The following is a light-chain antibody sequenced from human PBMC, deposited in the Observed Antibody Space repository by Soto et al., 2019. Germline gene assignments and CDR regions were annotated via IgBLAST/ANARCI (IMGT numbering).Light chain of an antibody. CDR1: ESVKNY. CDR2: DAS. V-gene: IGKV3-11*01. CDR3: QQYGSSPWT. Sequence: EIVLTQSPATLSLSPGERATLSCRASESVKNYLAWYQQKPGQAPRLLISDASNRAPGIPARFRGSGSGTDFTLTISSLEPEDFAVYYCQQYGSSPWTFGQGTKVEIK. J-gene: IGKJ1*01.